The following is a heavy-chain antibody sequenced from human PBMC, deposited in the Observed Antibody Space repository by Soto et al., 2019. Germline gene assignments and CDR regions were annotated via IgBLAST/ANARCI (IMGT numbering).Heavy chain of an antibody. Sequence: EVQLVESGGGLVKPGGSLRLSCAASGFNFSDAWMNWVRQAPGKGLEWVGHVKTKTDGGTTEYAASVKGRFIVSRDDSRNTLYLQMNSLKSEDTAMYYCTTLGPYWGQGTLVVVSS. CDR1: GFNFSDAW. V-gene: IGHV3-15*07. J-gene: IGHJ4*02. CDR3: TTLGPY. CDR2: VKTKTDGGTT.